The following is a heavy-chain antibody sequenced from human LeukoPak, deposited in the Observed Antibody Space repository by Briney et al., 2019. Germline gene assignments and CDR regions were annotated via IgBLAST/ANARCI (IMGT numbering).Heavy chain of an antibody. CDR3: ARDVYYGDPFYYFDY. V-gene: IGHV4-38-2*02. CDR1: SYSISSDYY. J-gene: IGHJ4*02. CDR2: IYHSGST. D-gene: IGHD4-17*01. Sequence: SETLSLTCTVSSYSISSDYYWGWIRQPPGKGLEWIGSIYHSGSTYYNPSLKSRVTISVDTSKNQFSLKLSSVTAADTAVYYCARDVYYGDPFYYFDYWGQGTLVTVSS.